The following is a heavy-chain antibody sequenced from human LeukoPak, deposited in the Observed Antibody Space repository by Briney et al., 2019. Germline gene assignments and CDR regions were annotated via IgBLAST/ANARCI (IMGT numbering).Heavy chain of an antibody. V-gene: IGHV1-8*01. Sequence: ASVKVSCKASGYTFTSYDINWVRQATGQGLEWMGWVNPNSGNTGYAQKFQGRVTMTRNTSISTAYMELSSLRSEDTAVYYCARGRTGSSTLDYWGQGTLVTVSS. CDR1: GYTFTSYD. J-gene: IGHJ4*02. D-gene: IGHD6-6*01. CDR3: ARGRTGSSTLDY. CDR2: VNPNSGNT.